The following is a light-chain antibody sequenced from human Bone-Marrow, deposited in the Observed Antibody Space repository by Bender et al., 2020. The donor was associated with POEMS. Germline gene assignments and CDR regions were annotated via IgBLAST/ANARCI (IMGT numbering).Light chain of an antibody. CDR1: KLGDKY. J-gene: IGLJ2*01. CDR2: QDS. CDR3: QVWDSSTVL. Sequence: VLTQPPSVSVSPGQTASITCSGDKLGDKYACWYQQKPGQSPVLVIYQDSKRPSGIPERFSGSNSGNTATLTISKAQAGDEADYYCQVWDSSTVLFGGGTKLTVL. V-gene: IGLV3-1*01.